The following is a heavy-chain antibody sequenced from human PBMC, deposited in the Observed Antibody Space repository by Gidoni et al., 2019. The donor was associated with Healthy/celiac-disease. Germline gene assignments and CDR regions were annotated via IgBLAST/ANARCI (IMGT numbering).Heavy chain of an antibody. CDR1: GVTFTSYA. D-gene: IGHD5-12*01. V-gene: IGHV1-69*01. CDR2: IIPIFGTA. CDR3: ASGVATYDYYYGMDV. J-gene: IGHJ6*02. Sequence: HVQLVQSVAEVMKPGSSVQVSFKASGVTFTSYAISWVRQAPGQGLEWMGGIIPIFGTANYAQKFQGRVTITADESTSTAYMELRSLRSEDTAVYYCASGVATYDYYYGMDVWGQGTTVTVSS.